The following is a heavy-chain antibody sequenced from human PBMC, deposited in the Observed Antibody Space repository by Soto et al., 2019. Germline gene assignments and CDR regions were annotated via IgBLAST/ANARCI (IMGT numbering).Heavy chain of an antibody. J-gene: IGHJ4*02. Sequence: GGSLRLSCAASGFTFSSYAMSWVRQAPGKGLEWVSAISGSGGSTYYADSVKGRFTISRDNSKNTLYLQMNSLRAEDTAVYYCAKDSPTLYDSSGYYFYYFDYWGQGTLVTVSS. CDR3: AKDSPTLYDSSGYYFYYFDY. CDR1: GFTFSSYA. V-gene: IGHV3-23*01. D-gene: IGHD3-22*01. CDR2: ISGSGGST.